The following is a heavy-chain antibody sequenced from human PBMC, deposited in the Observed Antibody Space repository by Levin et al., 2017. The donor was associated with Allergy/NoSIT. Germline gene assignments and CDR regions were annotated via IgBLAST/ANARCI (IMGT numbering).Heavy chain of an antibody. D-gene: IGHD3-22*01. CDR1: GILFSSYD. Sequence: LSLTCAASGILFSSYDMNWVRQAPGKGLEWVSSISAGGNYIYYADSVKGRFTISRDNAKNSLFLQMNSLRAAETAVYYCASWAMYHYDRSAFDYFYYAMDVWGQGTTVTVSS. CDR2: ISAGGNYI. J-gene: IGHJ6*02. V-gene: IGHV3-21*01. CDR3: ASWAMYHYDRSAFDYFYYAMDV.